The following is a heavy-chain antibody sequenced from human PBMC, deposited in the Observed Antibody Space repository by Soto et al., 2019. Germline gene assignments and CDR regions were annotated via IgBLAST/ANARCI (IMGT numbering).Heavy chain of an antibody. D-gene: IGHD3-10*01. CDR2: ISSSSSYI. CDR3: ARATMVRGVLDWFDP. Sequence: PGGSLRLSCAASGFTFSSYSMNWVRQAPGKGLEWVSSISSSSSYIYYADSVKGRFTISRDNAKNSLYLQMNSLRAEDTAVYYCARATMVRGVLDWFDPWGQGTLVTVSS. J-gene: IGHJ5*02. V-gene: IGHV3-21*01. CDR1: GFTFSSYS.